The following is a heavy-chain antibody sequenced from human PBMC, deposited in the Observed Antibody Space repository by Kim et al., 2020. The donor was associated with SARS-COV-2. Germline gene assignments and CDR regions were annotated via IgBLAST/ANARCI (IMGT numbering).Heavy chain of an antibody. CDR1: GGSFRGYY. V-gene: IGHV4-34*01. D-gene: IGHD6-19*01. CDR3: ARGLRQWLSPYYCYYGMDV. Sequence: SETLSLTCAVYGGSFRGYYWSWIRQPPGKGLEWIGEINHSGSTNYNPSLKSRVTISVDTSKNQFSLKLSSVTAADTAVYYCARGLRQWLSPYYCYYGMDVWGKGPTVPVS. CDR2: INHSGST. J-gene: IGHJ6*04.